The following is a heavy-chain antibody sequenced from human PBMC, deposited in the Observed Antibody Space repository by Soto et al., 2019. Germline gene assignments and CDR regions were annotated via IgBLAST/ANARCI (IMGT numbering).Heavy chain of an antibody. CDR1: GFTFSSYA. Sequence: GGSLRLSCAASGFTFSSYAMHWVRQAPGKGLEYVSAISSNGGSTYYANSVKGRFTISRDNSKNTLYLQMGSLRAEDMAVYYCARDKGYDFWSGYYLGGELDYWGQGTLVTVSS. V-gene: IGHV3-64*01. J-gene: IGHJ4*02. CDR2: ISSNGGST. D-gene: IGHD3-3*01. CDR3: ARDKGYDFWSGYYLGGELDY.